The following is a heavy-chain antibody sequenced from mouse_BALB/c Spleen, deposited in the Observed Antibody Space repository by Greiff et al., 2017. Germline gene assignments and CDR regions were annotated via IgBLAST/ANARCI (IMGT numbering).Heavy chain of an antibody. Sequence: DVKLQESGPDLVKPSQSLSLTCTVTGYSITSGYSWHWIRQFPGNKLEWMGYIHYSGSTNYNPSLKSRISITRDTSKNQFFLQLNSVTTEDTATYYCERLRRGYWYFDVWGAGTTVTVSS. D-gene: IGHD2-2*01. CDR1: GYSITSGYS. V-gene: IGHV3-1*02. J-gene: IGHJ1*01. CDR2: IHYSGST. CDR3: ERLRRGYWYFDV.